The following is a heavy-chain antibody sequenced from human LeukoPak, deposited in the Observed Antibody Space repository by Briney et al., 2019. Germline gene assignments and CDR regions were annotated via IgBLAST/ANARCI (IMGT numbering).Heavy chain of an antibody. CDR2: IYTSGST. V-gene: IGHV4-4*07. CDR3: ARVSSASIAARLRSGYYYYMDV. CDR1: GGSISSYY. D-gene: IGHD6-6*01. Sequence: PSETLSLTCTVSGGSISSYYRSWIRQPAGKGLEWIGRIYTSGSTNYNPSLKSRVTMSVDTSKNQFSLKLSSVTAADTAVYYCARVSSASIAARLRSGYYYYMDVWGKGTTVTVSS. J-gene: IGHJ6*03.